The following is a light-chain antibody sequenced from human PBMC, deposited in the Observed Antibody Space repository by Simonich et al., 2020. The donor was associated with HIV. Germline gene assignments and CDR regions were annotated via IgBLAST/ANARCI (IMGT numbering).Light chain of an antibody. Sequence: EIVMTQSPATPSVSLGERPTLSCRASKSVSGNLAWYQQKPGQAPRLLISGASTRAGGIPARFSGSGSGTEFTLTISTIQSEDFAVYHCQQYDNWPPMFTFGQGTKLEIK. J-gene: IGKJ2*01. CDR2: GAS. CDR1: KSVSGN. V-gene: IGKV3-15*01. CDR3: QQYDNWPPMFT.